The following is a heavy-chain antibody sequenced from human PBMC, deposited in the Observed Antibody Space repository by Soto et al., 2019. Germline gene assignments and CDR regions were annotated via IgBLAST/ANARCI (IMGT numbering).Heavy chain of an antibody. D-gene: IGHD1-26*01. V-gene: IGHV2-5*01. CDR3: AHRYGGNYYRWYCDS. J-gene: IGHJ4*02. CDR1: VFSLTTSRAG. CDR2: ISWNDDK. Sequence: QITLKESGPTLLKPTQTLTLTCTYSVFSLTTSRAGVGCIRQPPGKALEGLALISWNDDKRYKPGLESRLTITKSTPKIQVILTLTTMDPVDTATYFCAHRYGGNYYRWYCDSWGQGTLVTVPS.